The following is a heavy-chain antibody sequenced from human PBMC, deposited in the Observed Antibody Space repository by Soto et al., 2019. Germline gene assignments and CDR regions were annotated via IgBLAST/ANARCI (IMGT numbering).Heavy chain of an antibody. CDR3: AKDPDIVVVPAAIDY. CDR1: GVTFSIYA. V-gene: IGHV3-23*01. J-gene: IGHJ4*02. D-gene: IGHD2-2*01. Sequence: GGSLRLCCAASGVTFSIYAMGLVRQAPGQGLGGVSAGSGSGGSTHYADPVKRRLTTYRDNSKATLYLQMNSLRAEDTAVYYCAKDPDIVVVPAAIDYWGQGTLVTVSS. CDR2: GSGSGGST.